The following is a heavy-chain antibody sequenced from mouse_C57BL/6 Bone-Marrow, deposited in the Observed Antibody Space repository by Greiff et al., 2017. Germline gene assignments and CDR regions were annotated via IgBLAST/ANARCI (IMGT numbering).Heavy chain of an antibody. J-gene: IGHJ4*01. CDR2: IRNKANGYTT. CDR1: GFTFTDYY. V-gene: IGHV7-3*01. Sequence: EVKLMESGGGLVQPGGSLSLSCAASGFTFTDYYMSWVRQPPGKALEWLGFIRNKANGYTTEYSASVQGRFTISRDNSQSILYLQMNALRAEDSATYYCARFYYSNYDYAMDYWGQETSVTVSS. D-gene: IGHD2-5*01. CDR3: ARFYYSNYDYAMDY.